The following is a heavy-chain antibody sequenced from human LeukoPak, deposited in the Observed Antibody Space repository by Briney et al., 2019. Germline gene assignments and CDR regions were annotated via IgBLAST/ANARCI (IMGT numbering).Heavy chain of an antibody. Sequence: PGGSLRLSCAASGFTFSSYGMHWVRQAPGKGLEWEAVISYDGSNKYYADSVKGRFTISRDNSKNTLYLQMNSLRAEDTAVYYCAKDRGSYYDSSGFRTLLYYFDYWGQGTLVTVSS. CDR1: GFTFSSYG. CDR3: AKDRGSYYDSSGFRTLLYYFDY. D-gene: IGHD3-22*01. CDR2: ISYDGSNK. J-gene: IGHJ4*02. V-gene: IGHV3-30*18.